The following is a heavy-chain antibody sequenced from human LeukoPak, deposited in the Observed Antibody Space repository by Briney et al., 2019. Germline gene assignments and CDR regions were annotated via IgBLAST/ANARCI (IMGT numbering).Heavy chain of an antibody. Sequence: SETLSLTCTVSGGSISNYYWSWIRQPPGKGLEWIGYIYYSGSTNYNPSLKSRVTISVDTSKNQFSLNLSSVTAADTAVYYCARQVVGAPFDNWGQGTLVTVSS. CDR1: GGSISNYY. CDR2: IYYSGST. V-gene: IGHV4-59*08. CDR3: ARQVVGAPFDN. D-gene: IGHD1-26*01. J-gene: IGHJ4*02.